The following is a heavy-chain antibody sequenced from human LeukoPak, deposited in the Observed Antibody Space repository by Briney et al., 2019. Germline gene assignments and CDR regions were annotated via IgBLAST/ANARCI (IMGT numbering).Heavy chain of an antibody. V-gene: IGHV4-4*07. Sequence: PSETLSPTCTVSSGSIRSYHWAWIRQPAGKEPEWIGRIYTTGDTDYNPSLKSRVTMSVDTSKNQFSLNLRSVTTADTAFYYCARNGYTKSWTHLDYWGQGILVSVSS. CDR3: ARNGYTKSWTHLDY. CDR1: SGSIRSYH. CDR2: IYTTGDT. D-gene: IGHD3/OR15-3a*01. J-gene: IGHJ4*02.